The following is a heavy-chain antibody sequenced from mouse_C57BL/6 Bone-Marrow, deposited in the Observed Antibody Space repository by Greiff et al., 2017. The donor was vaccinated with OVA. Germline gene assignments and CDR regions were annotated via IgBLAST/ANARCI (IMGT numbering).Heavy chain of an antibody. Sequence: VQLKQSGAELVRPGASVKLSCTASGFNIKDDYMHWVKQRPEQGLEWIGWIDPENGDTEYASKFQGKATITADTSSNTAYLQLSSLTSEDTAVYYCTTVVATDYYAMDYWGQGTSVTVSS. CDR3: TTVVATDYYAMDY. CDR1: GFNIKDDY. V-gene: IGHV14-4*01. J-gene: IGHJ4*01. D-gene: IGHD1-1*01. CDR2: IDPENGDT.